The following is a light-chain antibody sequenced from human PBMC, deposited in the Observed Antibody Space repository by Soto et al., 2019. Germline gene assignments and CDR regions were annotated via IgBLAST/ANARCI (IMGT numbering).Light chain of an antibody. CDR3: QQYGSSRRT. CDR2: GAS. Sequence: EVVLTQSPGTLSLYPGERATLSCRTSQSVSSNYLAWYQQRPGQAPRLLIYGASSRATGIPHRFSGSGSGTHFTLTISRLEPEDFAMYYCQQYGSSRRTFGQGTKVDIK. J-gene: IGKJ1*01. CDR1: QSVSSNY. V-gene: IGKV3-20*01.